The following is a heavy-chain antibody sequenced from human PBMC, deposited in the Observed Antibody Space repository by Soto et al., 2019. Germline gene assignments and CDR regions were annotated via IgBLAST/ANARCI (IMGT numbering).Heavy chain of an antibody. Sequence: QVQLQESGPGLVKPSQTLSLTCTVSGGSISSGNHYWSWIRQHPGKGLEWIGYIYYSGSTYYTPSLKSRVNISEDTSKNQFSLKLSSVTAADTAVYFCARVSAYGRNPLVLPFDIWGQGTMVTVSS. J-gene: IGHJ3*02. CDR2: IYYSGST. D-gene: IGHD5-12*01. CDR1: GGSISSGNHY. V-gene: IGHV4-31*03. CDR3: ARVSAYGRNPLVLPFDI.